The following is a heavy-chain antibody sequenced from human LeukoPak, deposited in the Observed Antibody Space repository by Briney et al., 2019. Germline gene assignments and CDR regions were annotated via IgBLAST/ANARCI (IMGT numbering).Heavy chain of an antibody. CDR2: IYYSGSA. J-gene: IGHJ6*04. Sequence: SETLSLTCTVPGGSISSYYWSWIRQPPGKGLEWIGYIYYSGSANYNPSLKSRVTISVDTSKNQFSLKLSSVTAADTAVYYCARERSVAYCSGGSCPRYGMDVWGKGTTVTVSS. CDR1: GGSISSYY. D-gene: IGHD2-15*01. V-gene: IGHV4-59*01. CDR3: ARERSVAYCSGGSCPRYGMDV.